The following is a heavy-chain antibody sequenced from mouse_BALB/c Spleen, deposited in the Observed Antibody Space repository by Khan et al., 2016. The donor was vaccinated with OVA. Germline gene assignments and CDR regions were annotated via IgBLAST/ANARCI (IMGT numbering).Heavy chain of an antibody. V-gene: IGHV2-6-4*01. Sequence: QVQLQQSGPGLVAPSQSLSITCSVSGFSLSSYNIHWVRQPPGKGLEWLGMIWGGGGTDYNSTLKSRLSIRKDNSKSQVLLKMNSLQTDDTAMYYCSCDYYRNDGYYAMDYWGQGTSVTVSS. CDR3: SCDYYRNDGYYAMDY. J-gene: IGHJ4*01. D-gene: IGHD2-14*01. CDR1: GFSLSSYN. CDR2: IWGGGGT.